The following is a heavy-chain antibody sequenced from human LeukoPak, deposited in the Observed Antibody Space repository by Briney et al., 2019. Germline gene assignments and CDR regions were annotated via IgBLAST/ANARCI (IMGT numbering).Heavy chain of an antibody. D-gene: IGHD1-14*01. CDR2: MYSGGSA. Sequence: SQTLSLTCSVSGGSNSRAGYHWTWIRQHPGEGLELIGYMYSGGSAYYNPSLKSRLTISVDTSKSQFSLTLSSVTTADTAAYYCARGEPGPLTSYLDYWGQGTLVTVSS. J-gene: IGHJ4*02. V-gene: IGHV4-31*03. CDR1: GGSNSRAGYH. CDR3: ARGEPGPLTSYLDY.